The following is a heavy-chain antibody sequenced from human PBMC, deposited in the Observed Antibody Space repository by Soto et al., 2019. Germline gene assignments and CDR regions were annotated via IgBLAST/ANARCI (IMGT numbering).Heavy chain of an antibody. CDR3: GRGRSGQIVVFY. D-gene: IGHD1-26*01. V-gene: IGHV1-2*02. CDR1: GYTFTGHY. J-gene: IGHJ4*02. CDR2: IGPESGAT. Sequence: ASVKVSCKASGYTFTGHYIHWVRQAPEQGPEWMGEIGPESGATRYAQRFQGRVTMTRDMSITTVYMELNNLSPDDTAVYYCGRGRSGQIVVFYWGQGTPVTVYS.